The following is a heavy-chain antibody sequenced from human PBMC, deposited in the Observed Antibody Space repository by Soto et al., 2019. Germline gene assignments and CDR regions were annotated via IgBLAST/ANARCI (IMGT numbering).Heavy chain of an antibody. D-gene: IGHD1-26*01. CDR3: AKDASGLLFDY. V-gene: IGHV1-69*13. Sequence: GASVKVSCKASGGTFSSYAISWVRQAPGQGLEWMGGIIPIFGTANYAQKFQGRVTITADESTSTAYMELSSLRSEDTAVYYCAKDASGLLFDYWGQGTLVTVSS. J-gene: IGHJ4*02. CDR2: IIPIFGTA. CDR1: GGTFSSYA.